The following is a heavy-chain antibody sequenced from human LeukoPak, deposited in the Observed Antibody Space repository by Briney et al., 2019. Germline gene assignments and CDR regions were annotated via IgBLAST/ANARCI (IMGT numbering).Heavy chain of an antibody. CDR2: IYHSGST. Sequence: SETLSLTCAVSGGSISSSNWWSWVRQPPGKGLEWIGEIYHSGSTNYNPALKRRVTISVDKSKNQFSLKLSSVTAADTAVYYCERRIRWGSYEDYWGQGTLVTVSS. D-gene: IGHD3-16*01. CDR1: GGSISSSNW. J-gene: IGHJ4*02. V-gene: IGHV4-4*02. CDR3: ERRIRWGSYEDY.